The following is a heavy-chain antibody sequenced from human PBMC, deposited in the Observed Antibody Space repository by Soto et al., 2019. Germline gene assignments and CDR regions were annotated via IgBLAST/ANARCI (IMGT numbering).Heavy chain of an antibody. D-gene: IGHD1-7*01. V-gene: IGHV3-30*18. CDR1: GFTFISYG. J-gene: IGHJ4*02. CDR3: AKRGLTGTTDY. CDR2: ISYDGSNK. Sequence: GGSLRLSGAASGFTFISYGMHCVRQAPGKGLEWVAVISYDGSNKYYSDSVKGRFTISRDNSKNTLYLQMNSLRAEDTAVYYCAKRGLTGTTDYWGQGTLVPVSS.